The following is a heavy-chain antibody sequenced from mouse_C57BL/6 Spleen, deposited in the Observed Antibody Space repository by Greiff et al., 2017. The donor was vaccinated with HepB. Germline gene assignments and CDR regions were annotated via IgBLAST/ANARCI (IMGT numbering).Heavy chain of an antibody. D-gene: IGHD2-4*01. Sequence: VQLQQSGAELVKPGASVKISCKASGYAFSSYWMNWVKQRPGKGLEWIGQIYPGDGDTNYNGKFKGKATLTADKSSSTAYMQLSSLTSEDSAVYFCARSGASTMRRYFDYWGQGTTLTVSS. CDR3: ARSGASTMRRYFDY. V-gene: IGHV1-80*01. CDR1: GYAFSSYW. J-gene: IGHJ2*01. CDR2: IYPGDGDT.